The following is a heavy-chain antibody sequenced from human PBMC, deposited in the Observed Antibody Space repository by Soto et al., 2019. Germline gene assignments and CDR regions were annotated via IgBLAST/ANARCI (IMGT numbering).Heavy chain of an antibody. CDR3: AKGGTYYFDS. J-gene: IGHJ4*02. V-gene: IGHV4-4*07. Sequence: SETLSLTCSVSGASISNFYWSWIRQSAGKGLEWIGRLYTRGTTDYNPSLKSRVTMSIDTSKNRVSLSLTSVTAADTAVYYFAKGGTYYFDSWGQGIVVTVSS. CDR1: GASISNFY. D-gene: IGHD3-16*01. CDR2: LYTRGTT.